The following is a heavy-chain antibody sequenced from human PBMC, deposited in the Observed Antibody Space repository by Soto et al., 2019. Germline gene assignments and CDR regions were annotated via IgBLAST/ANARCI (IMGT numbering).Heavy chain of an antibody. Sequence: SETLSLTCAVYGGSFSGYYWSWIRQPPGKGLEWIGEINHSGSTNYNPSLKSRVTISVDTSKNQFSLKLSSVTAADTAVYYCARRWCSSTSCHFDYWGQGTLVTVSS. D-gene: IGHD2-2*01. CDR2: INHSGST. J-gene: IGHJ4*02. V-gene: IGHV4-34*01. CDR1: GGSFSGYY. CDR3: ARRWCSSTSCHFDY.